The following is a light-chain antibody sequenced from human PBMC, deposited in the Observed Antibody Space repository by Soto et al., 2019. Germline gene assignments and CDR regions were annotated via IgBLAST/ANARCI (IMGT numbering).Light chain of an antibody. V-gene: IGKV1-5*01. CDR1: QSIRRW. Sequence: DIQMTQSPSMLSASVGDRVTIACRASQSIRRWLAWYQQKPGKAPKLLIFDASTLESGVPSRFSGRGSETEFTLTISSLQPDDFATYYCQQYGSSLFTFGPGTKVDIK. CDR2: DAS. J-gene: IGKJ3*01. CDR3: QQYGSSLFT.